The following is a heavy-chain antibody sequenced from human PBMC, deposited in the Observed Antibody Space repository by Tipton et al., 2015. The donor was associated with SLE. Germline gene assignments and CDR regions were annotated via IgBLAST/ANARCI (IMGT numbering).Heavy chain of an antibody. V-gene: IGHV3-30-3*01. J-gene: IGHJ4*02. CDR2: ISYDGSNK. D-gene: IGHD1-26*01. CDR1: GFTFSSYA. Sequence: SGFTFSSYAMHWVRQAPGKGLEWVAVISYDGSNKYYADSVKGRFTISRDNSKNTLYLQMNSLRAEDTAVYYCARAEEWELPIDYWGQGTLVTVSS. CDR3: ARAEEWELPIDY.